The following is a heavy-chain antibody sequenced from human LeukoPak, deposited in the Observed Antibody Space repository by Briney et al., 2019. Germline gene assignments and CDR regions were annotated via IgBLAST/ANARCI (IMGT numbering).Heavy chain of an antibody. V-gene: IGHV3-7*01. CDR1: GFTFSSYN. CDR2: IKQDGSET. D-gene: IGHD6-13*01. CDR3: ARDVAAAAPSLA. J-gene: IGHJ4*02. Sequence: GGSLRLSCVASGFTFSSYNMIWVRQAPGKGLEWVANIKQDGSETSYVDSVKGRFTISRDNAKNSLYLQMNSLRAEDTAVYYCARDVAAAAPSLAWGQGTLVTVSS.